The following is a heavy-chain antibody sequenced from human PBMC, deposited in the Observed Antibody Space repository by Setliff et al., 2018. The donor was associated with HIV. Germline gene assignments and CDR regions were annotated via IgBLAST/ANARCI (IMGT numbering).Heavy chain of an antibody. D-gene: IGHD3-3*01. CDR1: GGSISSGSYY. V-gene: IGHV4-61*02. Sequence: PSETLSLTCTVSGGSISSGSYYWNWIRQPAGKGLEWIGRIYTSGNTNSNPSLKRRVTISVDTSKNQFSLMLDSVTAADAALYFCARDVMEWFGSYFDHWGQGALVTVSS. J-gene: IGHJ4*02. CDR3: ARDVMEWFGSYFDH. CDR2: IYTSGNT.